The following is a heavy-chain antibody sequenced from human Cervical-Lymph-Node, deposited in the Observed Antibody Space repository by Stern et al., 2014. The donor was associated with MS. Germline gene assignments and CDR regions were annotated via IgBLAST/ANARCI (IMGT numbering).Heavy chain of an antibody. D-gene: IGHD5-12*01. CDR2: IIPFLNTA. CDR1: GGTFSTHP. J-gene: IGHJ4*02. Sequence: VHLVESGAEAKKPGSSVKVSCKASGGTFSTHPITWVRQAPGQGLEWMGGIIPFLNTANYAQKFQGRITITADKSTGTTYMEISSLRSDDTAVYYCASSLVASGHWGQGTLVTVSS. V-gene: IGHV1-69*06. CDR3: ASSLVASGH.